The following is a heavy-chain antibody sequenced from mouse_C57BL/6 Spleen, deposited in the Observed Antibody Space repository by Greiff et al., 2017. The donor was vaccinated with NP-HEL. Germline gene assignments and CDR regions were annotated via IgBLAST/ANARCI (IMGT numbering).Heavy chain of an antibody. CDR3: ARGLLRWYFDV. D-gene: IGHD1-1*01. V-gene: IGHV3-6*01. J-gene: IGHJ1*03. Sequence: EVQLQESGPGLVKPSQSLSLTCSVTGYSITSGYYWNWIRQFPGNKLEWMGYISYDGSNNYNPSLKNRISITRDTSKNQFFLKLNSVTTEDTATYYCARGLLRWYFDVWGTGTTVTVSS. CDR2: ISYDGSN. CDR1: GYSITSGYY.